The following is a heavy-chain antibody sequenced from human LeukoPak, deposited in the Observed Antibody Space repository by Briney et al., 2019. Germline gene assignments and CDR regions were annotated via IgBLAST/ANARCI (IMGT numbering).Heavy chain of an antibody. V-gene: IGHV3-30*04. J-gene: IGHJ4*02. CDR1: GFTFSSYA. Sequence: GGSLRLSCAASGFTFSSYAMHWVRQAPGKGLEWVAVISYDGSNKYYADSVKGRFTISRDNSKNTLYLQMNSLRAEDTAVYYCARGGYYDYVWGSYPYWGQGTLVTVSS. CDR3: ARGGYYDYVWGSYPY. CDR2: ISYDGSNK. D-gene: IGHD3-16*02.